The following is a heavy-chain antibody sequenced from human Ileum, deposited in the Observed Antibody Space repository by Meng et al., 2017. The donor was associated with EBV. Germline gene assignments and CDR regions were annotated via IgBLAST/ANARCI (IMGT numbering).Heavy chain of an antibody. Sequence: VEFGGDLEQPGGSLRLSWAGTGFTFGSHAMAWVRQAPGKGLEWVSSLSGHGGEISYADSVKGRFTISRDNSRNTVYLQMNSLRAEDTAVYYCAQDQNYAGSGSYYVSWGQGTLVTVSS. V-gene: IGHV3-23*04. CDR3: AQDQNYAGSGSYYVS. D-gene: IGHD3-10*01. CDR2: LSGHGGEI. CDR1: GFTFGSHA. J-gene: IGHJ5*02.